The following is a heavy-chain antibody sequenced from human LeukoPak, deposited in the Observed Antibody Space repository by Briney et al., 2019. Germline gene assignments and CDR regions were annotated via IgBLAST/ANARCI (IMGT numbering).Heavy chain of an antibody. CDR1: GGTFSSYA. V-gene: IGHV1-18*01. Sequence: ASVKVSXKASGGTFSSYAISWVRQAPGQGLEWMGWISAYNGNTNYAQKLQGRVTMTTDTSTSTAYMELRSLRSDDTAVYYCARDISLLPADYWGQGTLVTVSS. J-gene: IGHJ4*02. CDR3: ARDISLLPADY. D-gene: IGHD1-26*01. CDR2: ISAYNGNT.